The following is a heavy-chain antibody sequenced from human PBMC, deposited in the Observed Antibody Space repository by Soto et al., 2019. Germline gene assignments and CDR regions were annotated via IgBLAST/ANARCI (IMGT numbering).Heavy chain of an antibody. V-gene: IGHV4-59*01. CDR1: GGSISSYY. CDR3: AHRRPAYYDSSGYSY. Sequence: SETLSLTCTISGGSISSYYWSWIRQPPGKGLEWIGYIYYSGSTNYNPPLKSRVTKDTSKNQVVLTVTNMDPVDTATYYCAHRRPAYYDSSGYSYWGQGTLVTVSS. D-gene: IGHD3-22*01. CDR2: IYYSGST. J-gene: IGHJ4*02.